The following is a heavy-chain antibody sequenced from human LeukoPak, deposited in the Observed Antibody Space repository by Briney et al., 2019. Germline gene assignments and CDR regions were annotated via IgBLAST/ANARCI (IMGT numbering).Heavy chain of an antibody. CDR2: TSGSGGST. Sequence: GGSLRLSCAASGFTFRSYAMNWVRQAPGKGLEWVSGTSGSGGSTFYADSVKGRFTMSRDSSKDTLYLQMNSLRAEDTAVYYCAKSGGYSYVENFDYWGQGTLVTVSS. CDR3: AKSGGYSYVENFDY. J-gene: IGHJ4*02. D-gene: IGHD5-18*01. CDR1: GFTFRSYA. V-gene: IGHV3-23*01.